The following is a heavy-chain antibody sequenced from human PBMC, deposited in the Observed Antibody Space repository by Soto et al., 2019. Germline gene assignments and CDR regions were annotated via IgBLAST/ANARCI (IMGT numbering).Heavy chain of an antibody. V-gene: IGHV4-30-2*01. CDR3: ARDRAIAAAGGGHYYYGMDV. CDR2: IYHSGST. CDR1: GGSISSGGYS. J-gene: IGHJ6*02. Sequence: PSETLSLTCAVSGGSISSGGYSWTWIRQPPGKGLEWIGYIYHSGSTYYNPSLKSRVTISVDRSKNQFSLKLSSVTAADTAVYYCARDRAIAAAGGGHYYYGMDVWGQGTTVTVSS. D-gene: IGHD6-13*01.